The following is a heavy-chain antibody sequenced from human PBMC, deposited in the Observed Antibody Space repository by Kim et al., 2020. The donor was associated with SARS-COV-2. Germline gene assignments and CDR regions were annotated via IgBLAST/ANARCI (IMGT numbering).Heavy chain of an antibody. D-gene: IGHD3-22*01. J-gene: IGHJ5*02. Sequence: CHPALKSRVTISVDTSKNQFSLKLSSVTAADTAVYYCARHVGDDRPWFDPWGQGTLVTVSS. CDR3: ARHVGDDRPWFDP. V-gene: IGHV4-39*01.